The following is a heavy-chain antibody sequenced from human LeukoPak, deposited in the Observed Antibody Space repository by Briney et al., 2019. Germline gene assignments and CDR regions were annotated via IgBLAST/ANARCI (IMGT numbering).Heavy chain of an antibody. J-gene: IGHJ4*02. CDR3: ARQGSIYYDSSGYPRPQDFDY. Sequence: PSETLSPTCTVSGGSISSSSYYWGWIRQPPGKGLEWIGSIYYSGSTYYNPSLKSRVTISVDTSKNQFSLKLSSVTAADTAVYYCARQGSIYYDSSGYPRPQDFDYWGQGTLVTVSS. CDR2: IYYSGST. CDR1: GGSISSSSYY. V-gene: IGHV4-39*01. D-gene: IGHD3-22*01.